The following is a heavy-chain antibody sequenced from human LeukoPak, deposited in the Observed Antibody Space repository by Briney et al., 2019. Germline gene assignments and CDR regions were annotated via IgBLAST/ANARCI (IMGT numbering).Heavy chain of an antibody. CDR2: ISAYNGNT. J-gene: IGHJ4*02. CDR1: GYTFTSYG. D-gene: IGHD3-16*02. CDR3: ATTYNGDYVWGSYRYYFDY. Sequence: ASVKVSCKASGYTFTSYGISWVRQAPGQGLEWMGWISAYNGNTNYAQKLQGRVTMTTDTSTSTAYMELRSLRSEDTAVYYCATTYNGDYVWGSYRYYFDYWGQGTLVTVSS. V-gene: IGHV1-18*01.